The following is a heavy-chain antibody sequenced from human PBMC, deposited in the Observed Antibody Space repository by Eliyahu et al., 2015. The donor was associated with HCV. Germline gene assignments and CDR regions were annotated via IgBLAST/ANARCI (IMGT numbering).Heavy chain of an antibody. V-gene: IGHV4-39*01. Sequence: QLQLQESAPGQVKPSETLFLTCAVSGASITSYFWGWFRQPPGKGLEWIGTIHYTGTTFYSPSLKSRVTIFIDTSKNQFSLKMDSVTATDTALYYCARQTTGTGQWSWDYWGQGTLVTVSS. CDR3: ARQTTGTGQWSWDY. CDR2: IHYTGTT. CDR1: GASITSYF. J-gene: IGHJ4*02. D-gene: IGHD1-1*01.